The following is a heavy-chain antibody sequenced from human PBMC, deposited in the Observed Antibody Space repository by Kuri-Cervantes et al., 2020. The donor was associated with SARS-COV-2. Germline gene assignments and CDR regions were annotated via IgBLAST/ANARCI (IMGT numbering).Heavy chain of an antibody. J-gene: IGHJ4*02. V-gene: IGHV4-34*01. CDR1: GGSFSGYY. CDR3: ARGAHHIRFRGEIDY. D-gene: IGHD3-3*01. Sequence: CAVYGGSFSGYYWSWIRQPPGKGLEWIGEINHSGSTNYNPSLKSRVTISVDRSKNQFSLKLSSVTAADTALYYCARGAHHIRFRGEIDYWSQGALVTVSS. CDR2: INHSGST.